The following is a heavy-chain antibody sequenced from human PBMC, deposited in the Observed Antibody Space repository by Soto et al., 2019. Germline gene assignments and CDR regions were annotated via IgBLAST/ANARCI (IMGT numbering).Heavy chain of an antibody. CDR2: ISGSSNTI. D-gene: IGHD3-10*01. Sequence: EVPLVESGGGLVQRGGSVRLSCEASGFTLTPYSMNWVRQAPGKGLEWISYISGSSNTINYADSVKGRFTISRDNTKNSLYLQMNSLRDEDTAVYYCARGFDLQYGMDVWGQGTTVTVSS. V-gene: IGHV3-48*02. J-gene: IGHJ6*02. CDR1: GFTLTPYS. CDR3: ARGFDLQYGMDV.